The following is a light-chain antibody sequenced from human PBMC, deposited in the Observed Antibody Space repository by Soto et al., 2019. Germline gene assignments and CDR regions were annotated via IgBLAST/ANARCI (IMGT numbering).Light chain of an antibody. J-gene: IGKJ1*01. CDR3: QHYSTVWA. CDR1: QDIGND. V-gene: IGKV1-6*01. CDR2: AAS. Sequence: AIQMTQSPSSLSASVGDRVTITCRASQDIGNDLGWYQQKPGQAPKLLIFAASTLQSGVPSRFSGSGSGTDFTLTISRLQPEDFATYYCQHYSTVWAFGQGTKVDIK.